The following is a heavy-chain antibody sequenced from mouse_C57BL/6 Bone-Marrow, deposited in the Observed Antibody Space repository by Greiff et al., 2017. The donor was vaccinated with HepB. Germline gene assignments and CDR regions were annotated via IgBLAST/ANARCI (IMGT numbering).Heavy chain of an antibody. Sequence: QVQLQQPGAELVKPGASVKLSCKASGYTFTSYWMQWVKQRPGQGLEWIGEIDPSDSYTNYNQKFKGKATLTVDTSSSTAYMQLSSLTSEDSVVYYSAREEDDYPFAYRGQGTLVTVSA. CDR2: IDPSDSYT. CDR3: AREEDDYPFAY. CDR1: GYTFTSYW. J-gene: IGHJ3*01. V-gene: IGHV1-50*01. D-gene: IGHD2-4*01.